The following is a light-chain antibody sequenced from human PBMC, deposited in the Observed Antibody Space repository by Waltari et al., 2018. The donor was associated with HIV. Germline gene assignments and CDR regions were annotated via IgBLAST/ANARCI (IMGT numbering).Light chain of an antibody. Sequence: VLMQSPGTLSLSPGERATLSCRASPGVTNNYLAWYQQKPGQTPRLLIYGASYRATGIPDRFSGSGSGTDVTLTISRLESEDFAVYYCQQYDKSPLTFGGGTKLEI. CDR3: QQYDKSPLT. J-gene: IGKJ4*01. V-gene: IGKV3-20*01. CDR2: GAS. CDR1: PGVTNNY.